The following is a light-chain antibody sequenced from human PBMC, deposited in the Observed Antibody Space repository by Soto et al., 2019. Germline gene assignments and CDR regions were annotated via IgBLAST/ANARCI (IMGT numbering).Light chain of an antibody. V-gene: IGKV1-5*03. CDR1: QNISPW. CDR2: KAS. J-gene: IGKJ1*01. CDR3: QQYNNYSRT. Sequence: DIQMTQSPSTLSASVGDRVTITCRASQNISPWLAWYQQKPGKAPNLLIYKASNLERGVPSRFSGSGSGTEFTLTISSLQPDDFATYYCQQYNNYSRTFGQGTKVEIK.